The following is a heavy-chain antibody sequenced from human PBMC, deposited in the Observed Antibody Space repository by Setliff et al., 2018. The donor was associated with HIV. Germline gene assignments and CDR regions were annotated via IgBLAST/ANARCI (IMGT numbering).Heavy chain of an antibody. CDR3: AKGGFRGVIITGDY. Sequence: GGSLRLSCAASGFTFSSYSMGWVRQAPGKGLEWVSGINGNGDSIHYADSVKGRFTMSRDNSKNTLYLQMNSLRVEDTAVYYCAKGGFRGVIITGDYWGQGTLVTVSS. D-gene: IGHD3-10*01. CDR2: INGNGDSI. CDR1: GFTFSSYS. V-gene: IGHV3-23*01. J-gene: IGHJ4*02.